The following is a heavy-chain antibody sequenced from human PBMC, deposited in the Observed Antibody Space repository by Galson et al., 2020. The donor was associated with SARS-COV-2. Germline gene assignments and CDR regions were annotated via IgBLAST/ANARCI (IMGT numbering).Heavy chain of an antibody. D-gene: IGHD3-3*01. CDR1: GYTLHDYY. CDR3: VRFYDSDSAYRH. Sequence: ASVKVSCQASGYTLHDYYIYWMRQAPGQGLAWMGRINPISGGTTYAQKFQGRVTLTRDTSIATAYMELTRLSSDDTAFYYCVRFYDSDSAYRHWGQGTLVTVSS. V-gene: IGHV1-2*06. CDR2: INPISGGT. J-gene: IGHJ4*02.